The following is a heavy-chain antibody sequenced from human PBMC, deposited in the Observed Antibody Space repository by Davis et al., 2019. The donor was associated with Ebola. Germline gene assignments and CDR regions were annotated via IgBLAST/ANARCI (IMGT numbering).Heavy chain of an antibody. CDR3: AALHCTTSNCFLRQRGYAMDV. J-gene: IGHJ6*02. D-gene: IGHD2-2*01. Sequence: PGGSLRLSCAASGFTFSSYTLHWVCQAPGKGLEWVATISYEGSRTYYSDSVKGRLTISRDNSKNTLYLQMNSLRGDDRAVYYCAALHCTTSNCFLRQRGYAMDVWGQGTTVTVSS. CDR1: GFTFSSYT. CDR2: ISYEGSRT. V-gene: IGHV3-30-3*01.